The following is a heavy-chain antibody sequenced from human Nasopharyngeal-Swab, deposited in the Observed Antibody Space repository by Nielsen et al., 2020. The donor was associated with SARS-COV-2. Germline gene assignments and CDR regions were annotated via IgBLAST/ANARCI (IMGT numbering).Heavy chain of an antibody. CDR3: AKDGGTIFDY. V-gene: IGHV3-23*01. CDR1: GFTFSNYD. J-gene: IGHJ4*02. D-gene: IGHD3-16*01. Sequence: GESLKISCAASGFTFSNYDMTWVRQAPGKGLEWISVISNSGSSTYNADSVKGRFTMSRDNSKDTVYLQMNSLRAEDTAVYYCAKDGGTIFDYWGQGTLVTVSS. CDR2: ISNSGSST.